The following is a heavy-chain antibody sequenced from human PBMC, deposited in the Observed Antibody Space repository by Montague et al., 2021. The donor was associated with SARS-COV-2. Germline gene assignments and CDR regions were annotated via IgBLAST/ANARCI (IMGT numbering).Heavy chain of an antibody. D-gene: IGHD5-18*01. CDR2: INRSGST. Sequence: SETLSLTRVVYGGSFSGYYWSWIRQHPGKGLEWIGEINRSGSTNYNPSLKSRVTISVDTSKKQFSLRLNSVTAADTAVYYCARGGGYSYGALDYWGQGTLVTVSS. J-gene: IGHJ4*02. CDR3: ARGGGYSYGALDY. CDR1: GGSFSGYY. V-gene: IGHV4-34*01.